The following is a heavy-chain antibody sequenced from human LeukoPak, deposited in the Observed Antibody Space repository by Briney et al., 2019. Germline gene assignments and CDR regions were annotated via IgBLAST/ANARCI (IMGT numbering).Heavy chain of an antibody. J-gene: IGHJ5*02. CDR3: ARHALIRFGELLFRGQRTNWFDP. D-gene: IGHD3-10*01. V-gene: IGHV4-39*01. Sequence: YPSETLSLTCTASGGSITNTNYYWAWIRQSPGKGLEWIGSIHNTGNTYNNPSLKSRVTISVDTSKNQFSLKLSSVTAADTAVYYCARHALIRFGELLFRGQRTNWFDPWGQGTLVTVSS. CDR2: IHNTGNT. CDR1: GGSITNTNYY.